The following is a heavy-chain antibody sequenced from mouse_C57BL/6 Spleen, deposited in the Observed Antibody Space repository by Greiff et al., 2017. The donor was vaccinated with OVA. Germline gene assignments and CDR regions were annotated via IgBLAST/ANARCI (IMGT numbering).Heavy chain of an antibody. CDR1: GYALSSSW. CDR2: IYPGDGDT. D-gene: IGHD2-10*02. V-gene: IGHV1-82*01. Sequence: VQLQESGPELVKPGASVKISCKASGYALSSSWMNWVKQRPGKGLEWIGRIYPGDGDTNYNGKFKGKATLTADKSSSTAYMQLSSLTSEDSAVYFCARGGYGTWYFDVWGTGTTVTVSS. J-gene: IGHJ1*03. CDR3: ARGGYGTWYFDV.